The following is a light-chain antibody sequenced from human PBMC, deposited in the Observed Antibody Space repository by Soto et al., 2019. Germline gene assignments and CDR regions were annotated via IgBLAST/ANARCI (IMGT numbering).Light chain of an antibody. CDR3: QQYSTYSWT. J-gene: IGKJ1*01. Sequence: DIQLTQSPSTRSASVGDRVTITCRASQTISNCLAWYQGKPGKAPKLLMHDASSLESGVPSRFSGSASGTEFTLTISSLQPDDFATYFCQQYSTYSWTFGQGTKVDIK. CDR1: QTISNC. V-gene: IGKV1-5*01. CDR2: DAS.